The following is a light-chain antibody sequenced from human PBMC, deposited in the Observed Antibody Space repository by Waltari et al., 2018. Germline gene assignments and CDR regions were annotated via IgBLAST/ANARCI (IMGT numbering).Light chain of an antibody. CDR2: AAS. CDR1: QSISTY. V-gene: IGKV1-39*01. J-gene: IGKJ3*01. CDR3: QQSYNAPRT. Sequence: DIQMTQSPSSLSASVGDRVTITCRASQSISTYLNWYQQKPEKAPNLMIYAASTLQSGVPSRFSGSGSETDFTLTISSQQPEDFATYYCQQSYNAPRTFGLGTKVDIK.